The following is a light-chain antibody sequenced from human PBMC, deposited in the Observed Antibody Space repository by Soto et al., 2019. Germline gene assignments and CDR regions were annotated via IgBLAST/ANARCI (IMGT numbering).Light chain of an antibody. J-gene: IGLJ1*01. CDR3: KSYAGSNTYV. V-gene: IGLV2-8*01. CDR2: EVV. CDR1: KSDIGIYDF. Sequence: SALTQPPSASGSPGQSVTISCTGSKSDIGIYDFVSWYQHHPGKAPRLIIYEVVQRPSGVPGRFSGSKSGNTASLTVSGLQAADEADYFCKSYAGSNTYVFGTGTKLTVL.